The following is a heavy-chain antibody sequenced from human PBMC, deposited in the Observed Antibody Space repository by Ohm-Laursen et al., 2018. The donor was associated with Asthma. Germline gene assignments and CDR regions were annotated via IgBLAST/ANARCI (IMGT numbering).Heavy chain of an antibody. CDR2: LSGTVNST. CDR1: GFTFSRYA. CDR3: AKDVLGFVAAAQD. J-gene: IGHJ4*02. D-gene: IGHD6-13*01. Sequence: SLRLSCSASGFTFSRYAMSWVRQAPGKGLEWVSTLSGTVNSTYYADSVKGRFTISRDNSKNTLYLQMNSLRAEDTAIYYCAKDVLGFVAAAQDWGQGTLVTVSS. V-gene: IGHV3-23*01.